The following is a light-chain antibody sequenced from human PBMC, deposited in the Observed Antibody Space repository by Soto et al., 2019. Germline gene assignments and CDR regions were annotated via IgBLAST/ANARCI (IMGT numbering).Light chain of an antibody. J-gene: IGLJ1*01. CDR1: NSDIGGYNL. CDR2: EVT. Sequence: QSALTQPGSVSGSPGQSITIYCTGTNSDIGGYNLVSWFQHLPGKAPKLVIYEVTHRPSGISNRFSGSKSGNTASLTISGLQAEDEASYYCSSYTNSATLGVFGTGTKVTVL. CDR3: SSYTNSATLGV. V-gene: IGLV2-14*01.